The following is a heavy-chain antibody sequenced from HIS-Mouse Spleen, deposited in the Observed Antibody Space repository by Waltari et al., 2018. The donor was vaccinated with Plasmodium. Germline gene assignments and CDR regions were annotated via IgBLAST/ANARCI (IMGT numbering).Heavy chain of an antibody. D-gene: IGHD3-3*01. CDR1: GFTFSSYA. CDR2: ISYDGSNK. Sequence: QVQLVESGGGVVQPGRSLRLSCAASGFTFSSYAMHWVRQAPGKGLEWVAVISYDGSNKYYADSVKGRFTIPRDNSKNTLYLQMNSLRAEDTAVYYCARLYYDFWSGYYPYGMDVWGQGTTVTVSS. J-gene: IGHJ6*02. V-gene: IGHV3-30*04. CDR3: ARLYYDFWSGYYPYGMDV.